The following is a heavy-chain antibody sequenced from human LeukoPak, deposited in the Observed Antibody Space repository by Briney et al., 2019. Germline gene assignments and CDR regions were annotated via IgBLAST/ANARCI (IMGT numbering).Heavy chain of an antibody. J-gene: IGHJ4*02. CDR2: IRQDGSEK. CDR3: ARESSRSGFDY. Sequence: GGSLRLSCEASGFTFSSYWMSWVRQAPGKGLEWVATIRQDGSEKHYVDSVEGRFTISRDNAQNSLYLQMNSLRAEDTAVYYCARESSRSGFDYWGQGTLVTVSS. CDR1: GFTFSSYW. D-gene: IGHD6-13*01. V-gene: IGHV3-7*01.